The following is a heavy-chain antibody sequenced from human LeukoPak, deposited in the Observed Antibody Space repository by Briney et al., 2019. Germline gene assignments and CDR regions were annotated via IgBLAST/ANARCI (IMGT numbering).Heavy chain of an antibody. CDR2: ISYDGSNK. CDR1: GFTFSSYG. D-gene: IGHD6-13*01. CDR3: AKDFISSWYNGFDY. V-gene: IGHV3-30*18. J-gene: IGHJ4*02. Sequence: GGSLRLSCAASGFTFSSYGMHWVRQAPGKGLEWVAVISYDGSNKYYADSVKGRFTISRDNSKNTLYLQMNSLRAEDTAVYYCAKDFISSWYNGFDYWGQGTLVTVSS.